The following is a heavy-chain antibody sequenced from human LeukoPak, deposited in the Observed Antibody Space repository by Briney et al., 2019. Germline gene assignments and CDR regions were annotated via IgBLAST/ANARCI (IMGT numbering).Heavy chain of an antibody. J-gene: IGHJ3*02. CDR2: IYYSGST. V-gene: IGHV4-59*08. Sequence: SETLSLTCTVSGDSISNYYWSWIRQPPGKGLEWIGFIYYSGSTNYNPSLRSRVTISVDTSKNQFSLKLSSVTAADTAVYYCARYWGDSPNHSDDLYAFDIWGQGTMVTVSS. CDR1: GDSISNYY. CDR3: ARYWGDSPNHSDDLYAFDI. D-gene: IGHD2-21*01.